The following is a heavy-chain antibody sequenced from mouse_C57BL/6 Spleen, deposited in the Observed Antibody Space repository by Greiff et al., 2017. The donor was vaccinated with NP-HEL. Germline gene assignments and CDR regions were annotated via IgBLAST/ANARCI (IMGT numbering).Heavy chain of an antibody. CDR3: ARGSAYYSNPVDY. V-gene: IGHV1-55*01. CDR1: GYTFTSYW. D-gene: IGHD2-5*01. Sequence: QVQLQQSGAELVKPGASVKMSCKASGYTFTSYWITWVKQRPGQGLEWIGDIYPGSGSTNYNEKFKSKATLTVDTSSSTAYMQLSSLTSEDSAVYYCARGSAYYSNPVDYWGQGTTLTVSS. CDR2: IYPGSGST. J-gene: IGHJ2*01.